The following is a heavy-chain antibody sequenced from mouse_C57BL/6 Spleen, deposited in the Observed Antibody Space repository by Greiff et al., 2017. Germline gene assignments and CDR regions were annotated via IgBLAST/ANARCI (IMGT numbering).Heavy chain of an antibody. V-gene: IGHV1-22*01. J-gene: IGHJ2*01. D-gene: IGHD1-1*01. CDR2: INPNNGGT. Sequence: VQLKQSGPELVKPGASVKMSCKASGYTFTDYNMHWVKQSHGKSLEWIGYINPNNGGTSYNQKFKGKATLTVNKSSSTAYMELRSLTSEDSAVYYCAKSYYYGSSDYWGQGTTLTVSS. CDR3: AKSYYYGSSDY. CDR1: GYTFTDYN.